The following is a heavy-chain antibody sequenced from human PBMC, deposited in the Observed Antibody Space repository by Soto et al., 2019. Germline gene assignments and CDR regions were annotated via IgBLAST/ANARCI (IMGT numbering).Heavy chain of an antibody. CDR1: GDSISTRSSY. J-gene: IGHJ4*02. Sequence: QLQLQESGPGLVKPSETLSLTCTVSGDSISTRSSYWGWIRQTPGKGLEWIGHIHFSGTADYSPSLKSRVSISVDTSKNQFSLKVTSVTAADTAVYYCARRTAEPHFDLWGEGTLVTISS. CDR3: ARRTAEPHFDL. CDR2: IHFSGTA. V-gene: IGHV4-39*01.